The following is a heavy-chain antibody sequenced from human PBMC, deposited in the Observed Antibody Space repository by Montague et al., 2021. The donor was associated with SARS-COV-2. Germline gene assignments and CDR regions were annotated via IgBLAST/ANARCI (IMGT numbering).Heavy chain of an antibody. CDR2: INHSGDT. Sequence: SETLSLTCAVYGGSLSGYYWAWIRQTPGQGLEWIGEINHSGDTNYNPSLKSRLTISVDTSKKQFSLTLSSVTTADTAVYYCARGADYDLWCGDLRYKWFDPWGLGTPVTVSS. CDR3: ARGADYDLWCGDLRYKWFDP. D-gene: IGHD3-3*01. J-gene: IGHJ5*02. CDR1: GGSLSGYY. V-gene: IGHV4-34*01.